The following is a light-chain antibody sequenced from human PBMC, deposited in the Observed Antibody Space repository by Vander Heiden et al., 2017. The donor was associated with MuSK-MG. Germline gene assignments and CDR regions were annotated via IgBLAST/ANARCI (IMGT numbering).Light chain of an antibody. V-gene: IGLV3-1*01. J-gene: IGLJ1*01. CDR2: QDF. CDR3: QAWASSAGI. Sequence: SYELPQPPSVSVSPGQTATITCSGDKLGDKYASWYQQKPGQSPVLVIYQDFKRPSGIPERFSGSNSGNTATLTISGTQAMDDADYYCQAWASSAGIFGTGTKVTVL. CDR1: KLGDKY.